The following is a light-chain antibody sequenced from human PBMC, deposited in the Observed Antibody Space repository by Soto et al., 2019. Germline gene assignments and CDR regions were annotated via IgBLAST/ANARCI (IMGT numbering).Light chain of an antibody. CDR1: SSNIGSNT. J-gene: IGLJ1*01. V-gene: IGLV1-44*01. CDR3: AAWDVSLNGYYV. Sequence: QPVLTQPPSASGTPGQRVTISCSGSSSNIGSNTVNWYQQLPGTAPKLLIYSNNQRPSGVPDRFSGSKSGTSASLAISGLQSEDEADYYCAAWDVSLNGYYVFGTGTKVTVL. CDR2: SNN.